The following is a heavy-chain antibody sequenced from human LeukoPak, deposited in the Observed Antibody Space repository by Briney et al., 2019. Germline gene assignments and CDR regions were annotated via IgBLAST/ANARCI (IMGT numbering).Heavy chain of an antibody. CDR1: GYSFTSYW. D-gene: IGHD1-1*01. Sequence: GESLKISCKGSGYSFTSYWIGWVRQMPGKGLEWMGIIYPGDSDTRYSPSFQGQVTISADKSISTAYLQWSSLKASDTAMYYCARGVWANTTGPNDAFDIWGQGTMVTVSS. J-gene: IGHJ3*02. CDR2: IYPGDSDT. CDR3: ARGVWANTTGPNDAFDI. V-gene: IGHV5-51*01.